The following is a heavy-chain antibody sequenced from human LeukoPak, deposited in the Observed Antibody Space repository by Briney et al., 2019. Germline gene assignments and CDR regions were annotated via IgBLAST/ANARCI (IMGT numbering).Heavy chain of an antibody. CDR3: ARPMTTVTTGDY. D-gene: IGHD4-17*01. V-gene: IGHV3-21*01. J-gene: IGHJ4*02. Sequence: GGSLRLSCAASGFTFSSYSMNWVRQAPGKGLEWVSSISSSSSYIYYADSVEGRFTISRDNAKNSLYLQMNSLRAEDTAVYYCARPMTTVTTGDYWGQGTLVTVSS. CDR2: ISSSSSYI. CDR1: GFTFSSYS.